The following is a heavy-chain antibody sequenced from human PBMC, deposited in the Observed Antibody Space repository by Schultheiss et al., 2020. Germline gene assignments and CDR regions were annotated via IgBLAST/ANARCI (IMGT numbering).Heavy chain of an antibody. CDR1: GYTFSSYA. CDR3: ARDTYYSGYDTGSLAYYGMDV. Sequence: SVKVSCKASGYTFSSYAISWVRQAPGQGLEWMGGIIPIFGTANYAQKFQGRVTITADESTSTAYMELSSLRSEDTAVYYCARDTYYSGYDTGSLAYYGMDVWGQGTTVTVSS. V-gene: IGHV1-69*13. J-gene: IGHJ6*02. D-gene: IGHD5-12*01. CDR2: IIPIFGTA.